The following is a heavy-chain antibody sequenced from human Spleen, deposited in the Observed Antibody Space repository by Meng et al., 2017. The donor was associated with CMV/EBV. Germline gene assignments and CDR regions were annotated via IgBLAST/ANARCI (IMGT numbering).Heavy chain of an antibody. D-gene: IGHD3-22*01. Sequence: YTCTDHYMHWVRQAPGQGLEWMGWINPNNGGTNYAQRLQGRVTMIRDTSIRTVCMELSRLRSDDTAVYYCARDERPYYYDRSGYMDYWGQGTLVTVS. CDR1: YTCTDHY. CDR2: INPNNGGT. V-gene: IGHV1-2*02. CDR3: ARDERPYYYDRSGYMDY. J-gene: IGHJ4*02.